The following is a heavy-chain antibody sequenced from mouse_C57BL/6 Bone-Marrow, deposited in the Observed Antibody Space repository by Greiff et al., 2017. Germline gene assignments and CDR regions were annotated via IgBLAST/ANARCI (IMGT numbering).Heavy chain of an antibody. CDR1: GFTFSSYA. V-gene: IGHV5-4*01. D-gene: IGHD2-4*01. CDR3: AREDYYEGFAY. CDR2: ISDGGSYT. J-gene: IGHJ3*01. Sequence: DVKLQESGGGLVKPGGSLKLSCAASGFTFSSYAMSWVRQTPEKRLEWVATISDGGSYTYYPDNVKGRFTISRDYAKNNLYLQMSHLKSEDTAMYYCAREDYYEGFAYWGQGTLVTVSA.